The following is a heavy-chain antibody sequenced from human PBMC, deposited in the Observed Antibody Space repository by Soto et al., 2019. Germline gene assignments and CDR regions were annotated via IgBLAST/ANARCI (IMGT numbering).Heavy chain of an antibody. CDR1: GFTFSSYA. V-gene: IGHV3-30-3*01. Sequence: QVQLVESGGGVVQPGRSLRLSCAASGFTFSSYAMHWVRQAPGKGLEWVAVISYDGSNKYYADSVKGRFTISRDNSKNTLYLQMTSLRAEDTAVYYCAREGGWYGSAFDYWGQGTLVTVSS. J-gene: IGHJ4*02. D-gene: IGHD6-19*01. CDR2: ISYDGSNK. CDR3: AREGGWYGSAFDY.